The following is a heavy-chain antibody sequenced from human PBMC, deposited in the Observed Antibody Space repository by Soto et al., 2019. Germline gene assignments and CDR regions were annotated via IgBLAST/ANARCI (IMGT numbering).Heavy chain of an antibody. J-gene: IGHJ6*02. V-gene: IGHV4-31*03. D-gene: IGHD1-1*01. Sequence: QVQLQESGPGLVKPSQTLSLTCTVSGGSISSGGYYWSWIRQHPGRGLEWIGYIYYSGSTYYNPSLKSRVTISLDTSENQFSLKLSSVTAADTAVYYCAGGTTSNFDYYYGMDVWGQGTTVTVSS. CDR3: AGGTTSNFDYYYGMDV. CDR1: GGSISSGGYY. CDR2: IYYSGST.